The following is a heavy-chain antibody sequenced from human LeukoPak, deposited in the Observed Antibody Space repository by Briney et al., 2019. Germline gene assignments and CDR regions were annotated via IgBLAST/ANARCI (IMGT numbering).Heavy chain of an antibody. Sequence: AGGSLRLSCAASGFTFSSYAMSWVRQAPGKGLEWVSAISGSGGSTYYADSVKGRFTISRDNSKNTLYLRMNSLRAEDTAVYYCAKAHTIFGVVITYYYYMDVWGKRTTVTVSS. D-gene: IGHD3-3*01. CDR3: AKAHTIFGVVITYYYYMDV. V-gene: IGHV3-23*01. CDR2: ISGSGGST. CDR1: GFTFSSYA. J-gene: IGHJ6*03.